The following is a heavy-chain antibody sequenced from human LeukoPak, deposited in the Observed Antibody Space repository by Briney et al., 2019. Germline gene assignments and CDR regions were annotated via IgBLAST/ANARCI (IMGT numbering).Heavy chain of an antibody. CDR3: ARVRPPPSWHIVVVTAIGAFDI. Sequence: PSETLSLTCAVYGGSFSGYYWSWIRQPPGKGLEWIGEINHSGSTNYSPSLKSRVTIPVDTSKNQFSLKLSSVTVADTAVYYCARVRPPPSWHIVVVTAIGAFDIWGQGTMVTVSS. V-gene: IGHV4-34*01. J-gene: IGHJ3*02. D-gene: IGHD2-21*02. CDR1: GGSFSGYY. CDR2: INHSGST.